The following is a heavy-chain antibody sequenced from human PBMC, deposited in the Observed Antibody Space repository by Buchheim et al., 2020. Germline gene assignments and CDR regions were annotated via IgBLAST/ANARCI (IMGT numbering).Heavy chain of an antibody. CDR3: ARDLGVLRFLDWLLTTSSGMDV. D-gene: IGHD3-3*01. CDR2: ISYDGSNK. CDR1: GFTFSSYA. J-gene: IGHJ6*02. Sequence: QVQLVESGGGVVQPGRSLRLSCAASGFTFSSYAMHWVRQAPGKGLEWVAVISYDGSNKYYADSVKGRFTISRDNSKNTLYLQMNSLRAEDTAVYYCARDLGVLRFLDWLLTTSSGMDVWGQGTT. V-gene: IGHV3-30*04.